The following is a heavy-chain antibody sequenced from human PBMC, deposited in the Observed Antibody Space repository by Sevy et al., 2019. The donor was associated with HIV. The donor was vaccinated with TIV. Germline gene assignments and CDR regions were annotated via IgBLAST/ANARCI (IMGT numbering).Heavy chain of an antibody. CDR1: GFTFRTYS. CDR2: ISDDSRYI. Sequence: GGSLRLSCAASGFTFRTYSMNWVRQAPGKGLEWLSSISDDSRYIYYSDSVKGRFTIARANAKNLVFLQMNNLRVEYTAIYYCARDFTMFGVVSGIDYWGQGNLVTDSS. D-gene: IGHD3-3*01. J-gene: IGHJ4*02. CDR3: ARDFTMFGVVSGIDY. V-gene: IGHV3-21*04.